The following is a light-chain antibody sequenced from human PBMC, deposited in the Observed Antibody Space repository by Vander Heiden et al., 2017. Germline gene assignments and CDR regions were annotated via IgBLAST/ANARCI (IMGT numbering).Light chain of an antibody. Sequence: DIVMTQSPASLAVSLGERATINNKNYLAWYQQKPGQPPKLLIYWASTRESGVPDRFSGSGSGTDFTLTISSLQAEDVAVYYCQQYYSTPLTFGGGTKVEIK. CDR3: QQYYSTPLT. CDR1: KNY. V-gene: IGKV4-1*01. J-gene: IGKJ4*01. CDR2: WAS.